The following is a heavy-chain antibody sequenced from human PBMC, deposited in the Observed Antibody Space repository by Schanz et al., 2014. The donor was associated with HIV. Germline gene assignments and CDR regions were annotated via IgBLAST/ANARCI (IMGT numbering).Heavy chain of an antibody. CDR2: INPNSGGT. J-gene: IGHJ6*02. D-gene: IGHD1-26*01. CDR3: ARGPKWEGLMDV. Sequence: QVQLMQSGAEVRKPGASVKVSCKASGYTFTDFFIHWVRQAPGQGLEWMGWINPNSGGTNYAQKFQGRVTMTRDTSISTAYMELSRLRSDDTAVYYCARGPKWEGLMDVWGQGTTVIVSS. V-gene: IGHV1-2*02. CDR1: GYTFTDFF.